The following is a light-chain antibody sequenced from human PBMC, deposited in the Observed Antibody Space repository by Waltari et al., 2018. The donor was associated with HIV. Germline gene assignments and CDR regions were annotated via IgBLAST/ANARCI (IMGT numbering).Light chain of an antibody. CDR2: EVS. CDR1: SSGVGGFTY. CDR3: SSYTISSTLV. Sequence: QSALTQPASVSGSPGHSIPISCTGTSSGVGGFTYVSRYQQHPGKAPKRMIYEVSNRPSGVSNRFSGSKSGNTASLTISGLQAEDEADYYCSSYTISSTLVFGTGTKVTVL. V-gene: IGLV2-14*01. J-gene: IGLJ1*01.